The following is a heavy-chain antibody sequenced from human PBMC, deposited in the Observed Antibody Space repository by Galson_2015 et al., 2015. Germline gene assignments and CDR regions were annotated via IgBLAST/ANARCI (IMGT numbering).Heavy chain of an antibody. D-gene: IGHD5-24*01. CDR3: ARFHAETATLD. V-gene: IGHV4-34*01. CDR2: MRPWGST. Sequence: SEPLSLTCAVHGGSFSGSYCSWIRQPPGQGLEWIGEMRPWGSTNYNPSLKRRVTISLDTSKRQFSLKVNPVTAADTAVYYCARFHAETATLDWGQGTLVTVSS. J-gene: IGHJ4*02. CDR1: GGSFSGSY.